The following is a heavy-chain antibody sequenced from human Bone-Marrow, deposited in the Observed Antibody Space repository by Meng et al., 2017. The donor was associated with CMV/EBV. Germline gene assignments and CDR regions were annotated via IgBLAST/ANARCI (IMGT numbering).Heavy chain of an antibody. D-gene: IGHD3-3*01. CDR2: IYSSGNT. CDR1: GGSMSDFY. Sequence: SETLSLTCTVSGGSMSDFYLNWIRQTPGKGLEWIGCIYSSGNTNYNPSLNSRVNLAVDTSKNQFSLKLNSVTAADTAVYYCAREKRFLEWSYWYFDLWGRGTLVTVSS. V-gene: IGHV4-59*12. CDR3: AREKRFLEWSYWYFDL. J-gene: IGHJ2*01.